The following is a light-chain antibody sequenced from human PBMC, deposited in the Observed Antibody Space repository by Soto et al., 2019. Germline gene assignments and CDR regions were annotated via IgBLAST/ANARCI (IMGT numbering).Light chain of an antibody. J-gene: IGKJ1*01. Sequence: THSPSTLSRAAEERATLSCRASRSIGSSCLAWYQQKPGQAPRLLIYDASNWDTGIPARFSGSGTGTDFTLTISDVQPEDFAVYYCHQRQRWPRTFGQGTKVDIK. CDR2: DAS. CDR1: RSIGSSC. CDR3: HQRQRWPRT. V-gene: IGKV3D-7*01.